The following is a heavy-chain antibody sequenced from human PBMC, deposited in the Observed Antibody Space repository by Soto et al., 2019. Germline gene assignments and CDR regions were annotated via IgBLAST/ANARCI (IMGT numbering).Heavy chain of an antibody. CDR2: IIPIFGTA. D-gene: IGHD3-16*02. CDR3: ARRPFPPVYHAFDI. CDR1: GGTFSSYA. V-gene: IGHV1-69*12. Sequence: QVQLVQSGAEVKKPGSSVKASCKASGGTFSSYAISWVRQAPGQGLAWMGGIIPIFGTANYAQKFQGRVTITADESTSTAYMELSSLRSEDTAVYYCARRPFPPVYHAFDIWGQGTMVTVSS. J-gene: IGHJ3*02.